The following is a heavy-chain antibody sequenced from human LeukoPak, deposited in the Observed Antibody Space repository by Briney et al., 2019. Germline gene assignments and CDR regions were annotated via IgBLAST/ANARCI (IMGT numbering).Heavy chain of an antibody. CDR1: GFTFSNYW. CDR3: ARDQLLWFGELS. Sequence: GGSLRLSCAASGFTFSNYWMSWIRRAPGKGLEWVANIKQEGIEKYYVDSVKGRFTISRDNAKNSLYLQMNSLRAEDTAVYYCARDQLLWFGELSWGQGTLVTVSS. D-gene: IGHD3-10*01. V-gene: IGHV3-7*03. CDR2: IKQEGIEK. J-gene: IGHJ5*02.